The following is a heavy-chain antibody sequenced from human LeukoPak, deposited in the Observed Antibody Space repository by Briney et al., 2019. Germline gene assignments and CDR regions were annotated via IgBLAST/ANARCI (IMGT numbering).Heavy chain of an antibody. D-gene: IGHD6-13*01. Sequence: GGSLRLSCAASGFIFNKYWMTWVRQAPGKGLEWVANIRQDGSRKSYVDSVEGRFTISRDNAQNSLFLEMNSLRAEDTAVYYCARDAGSQTDGIGYDAFDMWGPGTRVTVSS. CDR2: IRQDGSRK. CDR1: GFIFNKYW. V-gene: IGHV3-7*01. CDR3: ARDAGSQTDGIGYDAFDM. J-gene: IGHJ3*02.